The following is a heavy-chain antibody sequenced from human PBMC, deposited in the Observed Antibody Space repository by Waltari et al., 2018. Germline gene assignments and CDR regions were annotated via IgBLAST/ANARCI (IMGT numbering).Heavy chain of an antibody. V-gene: IGHV4-59*01. J-gene: IGHJ6*02. CDR1: GGSISSYY. Sequence: QVQLQASGPGLVKPSETLSLTCTVSGGSISSYYWSWIRQPPGKGLEWIGYIYYSGSTNDNPARKSRVTISVDTSKNQFSLKLSPVTAADTAVYYWASSTVAGTLYYYYGMDVWGQGTTVTVSS. CDR2: IYYSGST. D-gene: IGHD6-19*01. CDR3: ASSTVAGTLYYYYGMDV.